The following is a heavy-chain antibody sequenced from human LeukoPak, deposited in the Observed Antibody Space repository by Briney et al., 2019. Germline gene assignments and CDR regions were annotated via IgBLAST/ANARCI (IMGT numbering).Heavy chain of an antibody. CDR3: AKDPYYYGSSGYWYYFDY. Sequence: GSLRLSCAASGFTFSSYAMSWVRQAPGKGLEWVSAISGSGGSTYYADSVKGRFTISRDNSKNTLYLQMNSLRAEDTAVYYCAKDPYYYGSSGYWYYFDYWGQGTLVTVSS. CDR2: ISGSGGST. D-gene: IGHD3-22*01. J-gene: IGHJ4*02. CDR1: GFTFSSYA. V-gene: IGHV3-23*01.